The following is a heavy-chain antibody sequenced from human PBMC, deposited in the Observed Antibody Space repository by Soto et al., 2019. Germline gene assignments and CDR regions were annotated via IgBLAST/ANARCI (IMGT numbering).Heavy chain of an antibody. CDR3: ARDHCTSTSCYSSIYHYGMDV. CDR2: MNPNSGNT. D-gene: IGHD2-2*02. J-gene: IGHJ6*04. CDR1: GYTFTSFD. V-gene: IGHV1-8*01. Sequence: ASVKVSCKASGYTFTSFDINWVRQATGQGLEWMGWMNPNSGNTVYAQKFQGRVTMTRDTSISTAYMELSSLRSEDTAVYYCARDHCTSTSCYSSIYHYGMDVWGKGLPFTVSS.